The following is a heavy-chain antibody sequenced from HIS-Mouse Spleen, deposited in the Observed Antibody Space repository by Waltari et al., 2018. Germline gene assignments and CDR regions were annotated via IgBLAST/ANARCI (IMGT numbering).Heavy chain of an antibody. V-gene: IGHV3-30*18. Sequence: QVQLVESGGGVVQPGRSLSLSCAASGFTFSSYGMTWVRQAPGKGLEWVAVISYDGSNKYYADSVKGRFTISRDNSKNTLYLQMNSLRAEDTAVYYCAKDKHHAFDYWGQGTLVTVSS. CDR1: GFTFSSYG. CDR2: ISYDGSNK. CDR3: AKDKHHAFDY. J-gene: IGHJ4*02.